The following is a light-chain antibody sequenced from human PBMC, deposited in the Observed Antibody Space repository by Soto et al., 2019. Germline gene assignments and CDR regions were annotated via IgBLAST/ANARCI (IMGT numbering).Light chain of an antibody. CDR3: KSIRSEPKT. CDR2: AAS. V-gene: IGKV1-9*01. Sequence: DIQVTESPSSLSSSVLDRFTITLLASQDISSYLAWYQQKPGKAPTLLIYAASTLQSGVPSRFSGSGFGTDFTLTSSILRAEDFASYSCKSIRSEPKTCGGGTTWRS. CDR1: QDISSY. J-gene: IGKJ4*01.